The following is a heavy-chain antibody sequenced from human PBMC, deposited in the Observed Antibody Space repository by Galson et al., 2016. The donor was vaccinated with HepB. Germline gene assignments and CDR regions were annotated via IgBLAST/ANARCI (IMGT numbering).Heavy chain of an antibody. Sequence: SLRLSCAASGFTFRTYAMHWVRQAPGKGLEWVAVISDDGSNKYHAESVKGRFTISRDNSKNTLYLQMNSLRADDTAVYYCARDLWVGIPITMVRGTIPPSLGMDVWGQGTTVTVSS. CDR1: GFTFRTYA. CDR2: ISDDGSNK. V-gene: IGHV3-30-3*01. D-gene: IGHD3-10*01. CDR3: ARDLWVGIPITMVRGTIPPSLGMDV. J-gene: IGHJ6*02.